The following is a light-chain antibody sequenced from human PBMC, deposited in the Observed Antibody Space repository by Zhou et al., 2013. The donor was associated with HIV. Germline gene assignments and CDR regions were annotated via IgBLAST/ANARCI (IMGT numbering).Light chain of an antibody. Sequence: EIVLTQSPGTLSLSPGERATLSCRASQSGSSNFLAWYQQKPGQAPRLLIYGASSRATGIPDRFSGSGSGTDFSLSISRLEPGDVAVYYCQQYGSSPRTFGQGTKVEIK. V-gene: IGKV3-20*01. CDR2: GAS. CDR1: QSGSSNF. J-gene: IGKJ1*01. CDR3: QQYGSSPRT.